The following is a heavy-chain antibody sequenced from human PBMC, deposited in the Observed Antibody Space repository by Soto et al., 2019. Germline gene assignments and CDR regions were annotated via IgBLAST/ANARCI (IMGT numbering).Heavy chain of an antibody. Sequence: SQTLALTRAVFGDNLSSNSDAWDWIRQSPSRGLGRLGRTYYKSKWYHDYAVSVKSRITINPDTSTNQFYLQLNSVPPEDTAVYYCARESIAVATYYYYGMDVWGQGTTVSVSS. J-gene: IGHJ6*02. V-gene: IGHV6-1*01. D-gene: IGHD6-19*01. CDR3: ARESIAVATYYYYGMDV. CDR1: GDNLSSNSDA. CDR2: TYYKSKWYH.